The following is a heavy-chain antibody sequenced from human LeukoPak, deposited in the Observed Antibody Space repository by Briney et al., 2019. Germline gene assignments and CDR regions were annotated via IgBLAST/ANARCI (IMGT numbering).Heavy chain of an antibody. D-gene: IGHD1-26*01. CDR3: AKAGSGSYFGDYFDY. J-gene: IGHJ4*02. V-gene: IGHV3-23*01. Sequence: GGSLRLSCAASGFTFSSYAMSWVRQAPGKGLEWVSAISGSGGSTYYADSVKGRFTISRDNSKNTLYLQMNSLRAEDTAVYYCAKAGSGSYFGDYFDYWGQGTLVTVSS. CDR1: GFTFSSYA. CDR2: ISGSGGST.